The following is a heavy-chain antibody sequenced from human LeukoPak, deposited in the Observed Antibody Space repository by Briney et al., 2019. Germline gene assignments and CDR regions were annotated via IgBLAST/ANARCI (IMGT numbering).Heavy chain of an antibody. CDR3: ARERAGDVDY. V-gene: IGHV3-71*01. CDR1: GVTVSNNY. CDR2: IRHREYGGTA. J-gene: IGHJ4*02. Sequence: PGGSLRLSCAVSGVTVSNNYMAWVRQAPGKGLEWVGFIRHREYGGTAEYAASVNGRFAISRDDSKSIVYLQMNDLRTEDTGVYYCARERAGDVDYWGLGTLVTVSS.